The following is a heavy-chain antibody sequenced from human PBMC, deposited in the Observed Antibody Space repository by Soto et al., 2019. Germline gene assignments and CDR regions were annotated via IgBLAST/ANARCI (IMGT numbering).Heavy chain of an antibody. J-gene: IGHJ4*02. CDR3: ARDSSNWYVFDF. CDR1: GGSISSYY. D-gene: IGHD6-13*01. V-gene: IGHV4-59*01. CDR2: MHHSGTT. Sequence: SETLSLTCTVSGGSISSYYWNWIRQPPGKGLEWIGCMHHSGTTKYNPSLKSRVTISLDTSKNQVSLKMNSVTAADTAVYYCARDSSNWYVFDFWGQGTLVTVSS.